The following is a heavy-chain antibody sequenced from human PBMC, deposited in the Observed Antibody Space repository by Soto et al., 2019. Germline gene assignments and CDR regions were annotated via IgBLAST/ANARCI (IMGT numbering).Heavy chain of an antibody. V-gene: IGHV2-5*01. CDR3: AHKGWLGYFDY. Sequence: QLTLKESGPTLVKPTQTLTLTCPFSGFSLSKSGVGVGWIRQPPGKALEWLALIYWNDDKRYSPSLKSRLTITKDTSKNQVVLTMTNMDPVDTATHYCAHKGWLGYFDYWGQGTLVTVSS. D-gene: IGHD3-22*01. J-gene: IGHJ4*02. CDR1: GFSLSKSGVG. CDR2: IYWNDDK.